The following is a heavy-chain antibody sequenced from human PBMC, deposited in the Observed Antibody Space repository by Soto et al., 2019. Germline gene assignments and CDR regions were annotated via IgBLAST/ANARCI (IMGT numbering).Heavy chain of an antibody. J-gene: IGHJ4*02. CDR2: IIPILGIA. V-gene: IGHV1-69*04. CDR3: AGDGPSTVAKYYFDY. Sequence: GASVKVSCKASGGTFSSYTISWVRQAPGQGLEWMGRIIPILGIANYAQRFQGRVTITADKSTSTAYMELSSLRSEDTAVYYCAGDGPSTVAKYYFDYWGQGTQVTVSS. D-gene: IGHD4-17*01. CDR1: GGTFSSYT.